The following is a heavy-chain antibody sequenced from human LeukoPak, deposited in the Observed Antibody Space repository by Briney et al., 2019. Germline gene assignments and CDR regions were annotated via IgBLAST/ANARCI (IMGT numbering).Heavy chain of an antibody. CDR1: GYTFSNNY. V-gene: IGHV1-2*02. D-gene: IGHD3-10*01. CDR2: VNPDSGDT. Sequence: ASVRVSCKASGYTFSNNYMHWVRQAPGQGLEWMGWVNPDSGDTKYEQKFQGRVTMTRDTSINTAYMELSGLRSADTAVYYCASPSLASGKYYEYWGQGTLVTVSS. CDR3: ASPSLASGKYYEY. J-gene: IGHJ4*02.